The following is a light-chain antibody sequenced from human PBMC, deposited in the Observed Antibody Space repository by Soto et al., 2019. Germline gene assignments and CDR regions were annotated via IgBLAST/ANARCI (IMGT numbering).Light chain of an antibody. CDR1: SSDIGGYDY. V-gene: IGLV2-14*01. Sequence: QSALTQPASVSGSPGQSITLSCTGTSSDIGGYDYVSWYQRHPGKAPKLIIYDVNNRPSGVSNRFSGSKSGNTASLTISGIQAEDEADCYCTSCASGSPHVVFGGGTKQTVL. J-gene: IGLJ2*01. CDR3: TSCASGSPHVV. CDR2: DVN.